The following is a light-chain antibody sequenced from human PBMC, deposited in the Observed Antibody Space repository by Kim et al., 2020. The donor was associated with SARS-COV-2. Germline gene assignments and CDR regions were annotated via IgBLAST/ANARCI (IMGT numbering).Light chain of an antibody. Sequence: GQSVTISCTGTNSDVGGYNYVSWYQQHPGKAPKLMIYEVSKRPSGVPDRFSGSKSGNTASLTVSGLEAEDEADYYCSSYAGSNNPVFGGGTQLTVL. CDR3: SSYAGSNNPV. CDR2: EVS. CDR1: NSDVGGYNY. V-gene: IGLV2-8*01. J-gene: IGLJ3*02.